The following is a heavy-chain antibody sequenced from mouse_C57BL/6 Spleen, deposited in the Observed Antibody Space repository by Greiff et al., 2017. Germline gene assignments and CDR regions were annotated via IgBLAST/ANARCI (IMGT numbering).Heavy chain of an antibody. V-gene: IGHV5-2*01. CDR3: ARHEGNWDEAWFAY. D-gene: IGHD4-1*01. CDR2: INSDGGST. CDR1: EYEFPSHD. J-gene: IGHJ3*01. Sequence: DVLLVESGGGLVQPGESLKLSCESNEYEFPSHDMSWVRKTPEMRLELVAAINSDGGSTYYPDTMERRFNISRDNTKKTLYLQMSSLRSEDTALYYCARHEGNWDEAWFAYWGQGTLVTVSA.